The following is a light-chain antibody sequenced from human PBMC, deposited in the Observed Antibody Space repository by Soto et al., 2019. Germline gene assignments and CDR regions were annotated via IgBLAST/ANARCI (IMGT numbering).Light chain of an antibody. V-gene: IGLV2-14*01. CDR3: SSYTSSITYV. CDR2: EVS. CDR1: SSDVGGYNY. J-gene: IGLJ1*01. Sequence: QSALTPTSSWSGSPGQSITISCTGTSSDVGGYNYVSWYQQHPGKAPKLMIYEVSNRPSGVSNRFSGSKSGNTASLTISGLQAEDEADYYCSSYTSSITYVFGTGTKVTVL.